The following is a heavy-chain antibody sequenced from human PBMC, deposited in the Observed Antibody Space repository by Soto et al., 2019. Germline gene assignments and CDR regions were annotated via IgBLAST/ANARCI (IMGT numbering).Heavy chain of an antibody. V-gene: IGHV1-3*01. J-gene: IGHJ4*02. D-gene: IGHD3-9*01. CDR1: GYTFTSHA. CDR2: INSANGNT. CDR3: ARGSSDWLPYFDY. Sequence: QLVQSGAEVKQPGASVKVSCKASGYTFTSHAMHWVRQAPGQRLEWMGWINSANGNTKYSQKFQGRATITRDTSASAAYMELSSLRSAGTAVYFCARGSSDWLPYFDYWGQGSLVTVSS.